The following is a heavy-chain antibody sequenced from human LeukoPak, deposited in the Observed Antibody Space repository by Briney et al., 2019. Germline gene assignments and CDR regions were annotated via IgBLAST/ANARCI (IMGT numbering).Heavy chain of an antibody. CDR1: GFTFSSYW. D-gene: IGHD3-3*01. CDR2: ISGSGGST. Sequence: GGSLRLSCAASGFTFSSYWMSWVRQAPGKGLEWVSGISGSGGSTYYADSVRGRFTISRDNSKNTLYLQMNSLRAEDTAVYYCAKARTIFNWFDPWGQGTLVTVSS. J-gene: IGHJ5*02. CDR3: AKARTIFNWFDP. V-gene: IGHV3-23*01.